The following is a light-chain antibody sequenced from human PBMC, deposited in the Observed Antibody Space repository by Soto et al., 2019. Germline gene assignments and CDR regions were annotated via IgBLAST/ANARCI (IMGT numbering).Light chain of an antibody. Sequence: SSELTQPPSVSVAPGKTARITCGGNNIGSKSVHWYQQKPGQAPVLVIYYDSDRPSGIPERFSGSNSGNTATLTISRVEAGDEADYYCRVWDSSSDHYVFGTGTKVTVL. V-gene: IGLV3-21*04. CDR1: NIGSKS. CDR2: YDS. J-gene: IGLJ1*01. CDR3: RVWDSSSDHYV.